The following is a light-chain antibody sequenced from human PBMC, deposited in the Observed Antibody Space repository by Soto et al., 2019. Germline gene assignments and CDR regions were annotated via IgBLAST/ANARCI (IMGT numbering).Light chain of an antibody. CDR2: GAS. CDR3: QQYDDWLT. V-gene: IGKV3-15*01. Sequence: EIVLTQSPATLSVSPGERATLSCRASQSVSSNLAWYQQKPGQAPRLLIYGASTRATGFPARFSGSGSGTGFTLTISSLQSEDFAVYYCQQYDDWLTFGPGTKVDIK. J-gene: IGKJ3*01. CDR1: QSVSSN.